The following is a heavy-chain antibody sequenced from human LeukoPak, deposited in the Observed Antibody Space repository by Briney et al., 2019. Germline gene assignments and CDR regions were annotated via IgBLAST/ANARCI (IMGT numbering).Heavy chain of an antibody. J-gene: IGHJ4*02. CDR1: GYTFTGYY. CDR2: INPNSGGT. Sequence: ASVKVSCKPSGYTFTGYYIHWVRQAPGQGLEWMGWINPNSGGTSYAQKFQDRVTLTRDTSIRTAYMELSRLTSDDTAVYYCARHPNLDYWGQGTLVFVSS. V-gene: IGHV1-2*02. CDR3: ARHPNLDY.